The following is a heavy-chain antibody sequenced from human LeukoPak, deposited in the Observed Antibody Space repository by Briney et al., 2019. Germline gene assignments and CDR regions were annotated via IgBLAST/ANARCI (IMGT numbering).Heavy chain of an antibody. V-gene: IGHV3-23*01. CDR1: GFTFSSYS. Sequence: GGSLRLSCAASGFTFSSYSMNWVRQAPGKGLEWVSAISGSGGSTYYADSVEGRFTISRDNSKNTLYLQMNSLRAEDTAVYYCAKDRTKHITGTLFWGQGTLVTVSS. CDR2: ISGSGGST. CDR3: AKDRTKHITGTLF. J-gene: IGHJ4*02. D-gene: IGHD1/OR15-1a*01.